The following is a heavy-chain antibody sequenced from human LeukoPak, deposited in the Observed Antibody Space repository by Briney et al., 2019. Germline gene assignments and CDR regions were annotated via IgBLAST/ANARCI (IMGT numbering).Heavy chain of an antibody. V-gene: IGHV3-23*01. D-gene: IGHD3-22*01. CDR3: AKELDDSSGYYAFFGY. CDR2: ISGSGGST. J-gene: IGHJ4*02. CDR1: GVTLSTYA. Sequence: GGSLRLSCAASGVTLSTYAMSWARQAPGKGLEWVSAISGSGGSTYYADSVKGRFTISRDNSKNTLYLQMNSLRAEDTAVYYCAKELDDSSGYYAFFGYWGQGTLVTVSS.